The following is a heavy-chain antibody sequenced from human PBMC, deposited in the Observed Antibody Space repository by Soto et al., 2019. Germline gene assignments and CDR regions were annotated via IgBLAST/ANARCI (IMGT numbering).Heavy chain of an antibody. CDR3: ARDPYSGIDY. CDR2: ISYDGSNK. J-gene: IGHJ4*02. CDR1: GFTFGSYA. Sequence: QVQLVESGGGVVQPGRSLRLSCAASGFTFGSYAMHWVRQAPGKGLEWVAVISYDGSNKYYADSVKGRFTISRDNSKNTLYLQMNSLRAEDTAVYYCARDPYSGIDYWGQGTLVTVSS. D-gene: IGHD1-26*01. V-gene: IGHV3-30-3*01.